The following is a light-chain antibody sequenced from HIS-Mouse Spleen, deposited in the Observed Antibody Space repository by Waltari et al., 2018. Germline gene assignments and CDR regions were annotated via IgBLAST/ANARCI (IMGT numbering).Light chain of an antibody. J-gene: IGLJ1*01. CDR3: CSYAGSYTGV. CDR1: SSDVGGYNY. CDR2: DVS. Sequence: QSALTQPRSVSGSPGQSVTISCTGTSSDVGGYNYVSWYQQPPGKAPKLMIYDVSKRPSGVPDSFSGSKSGNTASLTISGLQAEDEADYYCCSYAGSYTGVFGTGTKVTVL. V-gene: IGLV2-11*01.